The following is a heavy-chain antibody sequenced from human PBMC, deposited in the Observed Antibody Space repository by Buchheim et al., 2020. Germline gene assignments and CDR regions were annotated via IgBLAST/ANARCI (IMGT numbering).Heavy chain of an antibody. Sequence: EVHLVESGGALIQPGGSLRLSCSSSEFFVTSTYMTWVRQAPGKGLEWVSVISDVGDTHYADSVKGRFSISRDSSNNMVYPQMNSLRVEDTAVYYCARGINGIDVWGQGTT. CDR2: ISDVGDT. D-gene: IGHD2/OR15-2a*01. CDR3: ARGINGIDV. CDR1: EFFVTSTY. J-gene: IGHJ6*02. V-gene: IGHV3-66*01.